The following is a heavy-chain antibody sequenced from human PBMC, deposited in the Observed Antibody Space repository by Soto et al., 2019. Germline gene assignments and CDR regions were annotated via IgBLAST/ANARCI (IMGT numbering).Heavy chain of an antibody. J-gene: IGHJ6*02. D-gene: IGHD3-3*01. Sequence: QAQLVESGGGVVQPGRSLRLSCAASGFTISNYGMHWVRQAPGKGLEWVAVISFDGSNVYFQESVKGRLTISRDNSRNTVYLQMNSLTAEDTAVYYCAKESRGDGFWSGYYNYYGMDVWGQGTTVTVSS. CDR3: AKESRGDGFWSGYYNYYGMDV. CDR2: ISFDGSNV. V-gene: IGHV3-30*18. CDR1: GFTISNYG.